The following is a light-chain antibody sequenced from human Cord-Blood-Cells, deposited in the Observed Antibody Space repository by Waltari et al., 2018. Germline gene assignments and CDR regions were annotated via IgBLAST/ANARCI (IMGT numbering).Light chain of an antibody. CDR3: QQYNNWPPRT. CDR1: QSVSSN. J-gene: IGKJ1*01. V-gene: IGKV3-15*01. CDR2: GAS. Sequence: EIVMTQSPATLSVSPGERATLSCRASQSVSSNLAWYQQKPGQAPRLIIYGASTGATGIPARFSGSGSGTEFTLTISSLQSEDFAVYYCQQYNNWPPRTFGQGTKVEIK.